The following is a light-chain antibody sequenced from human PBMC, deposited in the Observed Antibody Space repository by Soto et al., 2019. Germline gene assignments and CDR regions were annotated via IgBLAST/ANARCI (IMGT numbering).Light chain of an antibody. J-gene: IGKJ4*01. CDR1: QSISDW. CDR3: QQYHSYSLT. V-gene: IGKV1-5*03. CDR2: RAS. Sequence: DIQMTQSPSTLSASVGDRVTITRRASQSISDWLAWYQQKPGKAPKLLIYRASSLESGVPSRFSGSGSGTEFTLTISSLQPDDFATYYCQQYHSYSLTFGGGTKVEIK.